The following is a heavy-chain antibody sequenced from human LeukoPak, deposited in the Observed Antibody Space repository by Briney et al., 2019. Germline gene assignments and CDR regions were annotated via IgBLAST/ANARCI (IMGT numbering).Heavy chain of an antibody. CDR1: GGSISSSNW. CDR3: ASPGPYGDYDPLEY. V-gene: IGHV4-4*02. D-gene: IGHD4-17*01. Sequence: SETLSLTCAVSGGSISSSNWWSWVRQPPGKGLEWIGEIYHSGSTNYNPSLKSRVTISVDKSKNQFSLKLSSVTAADTAVYYCASPGPYGDYDPLEYWGQGTLVTVSS. J-gene: IGHJ4*02. CDR2: IYHSGST.